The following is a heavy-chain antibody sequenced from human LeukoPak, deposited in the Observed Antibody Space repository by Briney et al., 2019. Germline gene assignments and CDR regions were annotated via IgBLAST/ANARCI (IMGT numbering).Heavy chain of an antibody. CDR1: GFTFSSYS. Sequence: GGSLRLSCAASGFTFSSYSMNWVRQAPGKGLEWVSSISSSSSYIYYADSVKGRFTISRDNSKNTLYLQMNSLRAEDTAVYYCAKSHYYDSSGWADYWGQGTLVTVSS. D-gene: IGHD3-22*01. J-gene: IGHJ4*02. CDR2: ISSSSSYI. V-gene: IGHV3-21*04. CDR3: AKSHYYDSSGWADY.